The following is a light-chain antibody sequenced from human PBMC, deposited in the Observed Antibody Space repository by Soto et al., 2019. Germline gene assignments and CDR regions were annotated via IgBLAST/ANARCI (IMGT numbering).Light chain of an antibody. CDR1: QSVSSN. Sequence: EIVMTQSPATLSLSPGGSATLSFRASQSVSSNLAWHQQKPGQAPRILMYDASTRATGISARFSGSGSGTEFTLTISSLQSEDFAVYYCQQYHNWPITFGQGTRLEIK. CDR2: DAS. CDR3: QQYHNWPIT. J-gene: IGKJ5*01. V-gene: IGKV3-15*01.